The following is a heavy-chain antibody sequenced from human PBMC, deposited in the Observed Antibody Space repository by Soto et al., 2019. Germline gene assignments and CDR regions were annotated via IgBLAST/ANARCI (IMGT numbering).Heavy chain of an antibody. D-gene: IGHD3-22*01. J-gene: IGHJ4*02. CDR3: ARGTSYYYDSSGYYSY. CDR2: IYYSGST. Sequence: SETLSLTCTVSGGSVNSGSYYWSWIRQPPGKGLEWIGYIYYSGSTNYNPSLKSRVTMSLDTSKNQFSLKLNSVTAADTAVYYCARGTSYYYDSSGYYSYWGQGTLVTVSS. V-gene: IGHV4-61*01. CDR1: GGSVNSGSYY.